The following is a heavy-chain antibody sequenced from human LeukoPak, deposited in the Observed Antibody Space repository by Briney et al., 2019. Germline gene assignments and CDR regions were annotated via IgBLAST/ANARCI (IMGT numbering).Heavy chain of an antibody. Sequence: AGGSLRLSCVFSGFTFSNYWMSWVRQAPGKGLEWVASINHNGNVNYYVDSVKGRFTISRDNAKNSLYLQMSNLRAEDTAVYFCARGGGLDVWGQGATVTVSS. V-gene: IGHV3-7*03. J-gene: IGHJ6*02. D-gene: IGHD3-16*01. CDR3: ARGGGLDV. CDR1: GFTFSNYW. CDR2: INHNGNVN.